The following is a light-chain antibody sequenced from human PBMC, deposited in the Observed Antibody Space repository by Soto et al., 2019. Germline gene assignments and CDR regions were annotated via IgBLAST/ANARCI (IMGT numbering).Light chain of an antibody. J-gene: IGLJ2*01. CDR2: EVT. V-gene: IGLV2-8*01. Sequence: QSALTQPASVSGSPGQSITISCTGTSSDVGGYNFVSWYQQYPGKAPKLMIHEVTKRPSGVPDRFSGSKSGNTASLTVSGLQAEDEADYYCSSYSGSNKLLFGGGTKVTVL. CDR3: SSYSGSNKLL. CDR1: SSDVGGYNF.